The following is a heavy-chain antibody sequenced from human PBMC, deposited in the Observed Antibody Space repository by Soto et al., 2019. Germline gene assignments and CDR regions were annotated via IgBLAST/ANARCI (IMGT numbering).Heavy chain of an antibody. CDR1: GGSISSYY. J-gene: IGHJ4*02. Sequence: SETLSLTCTVSGGSISSYYWSWIRQPPGKGLEWIGYIYYSGSTNYNPSLKSRVTISVDTSKNQFSLKLSSVTAADTAVYYCAREGYXYAWGSYPYPSYYYFDYWGQGTLVTVSS. V-gene: IGHV4-59*01. D-gene: IGHD3-16*02. CDR3: AREGYXYAWGSYPYPSYYYFDY. CDR2: IYYSGST.